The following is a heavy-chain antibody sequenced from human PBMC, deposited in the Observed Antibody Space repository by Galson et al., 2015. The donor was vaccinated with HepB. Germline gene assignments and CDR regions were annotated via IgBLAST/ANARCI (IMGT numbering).Heavy chain of an antibody. Sequence: LRLSCAASGFTFSSYTMNWVRQAPGRGLEWVSYISSSSSTIYYADSVKGRFTISRDNGKNSLYLQMNSLRDEDTAVYYCARDRRYSSGWFDCWGQGTLVTVSS. CDR1: GFTFSSYT. CDR2: ISSSSSTI. J-gene: IGHJ5*01. D-gene: IGHD6-19*01. V-gene: IGHV3-48*02. CDR3: ARDRRYSSGWFDC.